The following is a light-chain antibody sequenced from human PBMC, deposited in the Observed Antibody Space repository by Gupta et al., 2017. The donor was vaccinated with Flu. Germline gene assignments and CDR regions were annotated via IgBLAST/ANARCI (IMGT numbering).Light chain of an antibody. CDR2: GAS. V-gene: IGKV3-20*01. J-gene: IGKJ1*01. CDR3: QQYGSSPRT. Sequence: ELVFTPSPGTLSLSPGARATLSCRARQRVSSSYLAWYQQKPGEAPRLLIYGASSRATGIPDRFSGSGSGTDFTLTINRLEPEDFAVYYCQQYGSSPRTFGQGTKVEI. CDR1: QRVSSSY.